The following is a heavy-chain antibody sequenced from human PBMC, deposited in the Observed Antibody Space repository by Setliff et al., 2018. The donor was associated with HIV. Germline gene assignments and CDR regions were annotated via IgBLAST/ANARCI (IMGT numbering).Heavy chain of an antibody. CDR1: GFRFRSYW. CDR2: VKQDGTET. D-gene: IGHD1-26*01. Sequence: GGSLSLSCAASGFRFRSYWMSWVRQAPGKGLESVANVKQDGTETLYVDSVKGRFTISRDNANNLVYLQMNSLRVEATAVYFCARWGSGSYESVFDYWGQGMLVTVSS. CDR3: ARWGSGSYESVFDY. J-gene: IGHJ4*02. V-gene: IGHV3-7*01.